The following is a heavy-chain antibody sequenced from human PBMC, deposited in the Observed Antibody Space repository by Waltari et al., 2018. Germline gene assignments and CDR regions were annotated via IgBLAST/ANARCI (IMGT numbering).Heavy chain of an antibody. CDR3: ASPSGDYYDSRAAFDI. Sequence: QLQLQESGPGRVKPSETLSLTCPVSGGSSSSNRYYWAWIRQPPGKGLRCIGSIYYSGGTYYNPSLKSRVTISVDTSKNQFSLKLSSVTAADTAVYYCASPSGDYYDSRAAFDIWGQGTMVTVSS. D-gene: IGHD3-22*01. CDR2: IYYSGGT. CDR1: GGSSSSNRYY. V-gene: IGHV4-39*01. J-gene: IGHJ3*02.